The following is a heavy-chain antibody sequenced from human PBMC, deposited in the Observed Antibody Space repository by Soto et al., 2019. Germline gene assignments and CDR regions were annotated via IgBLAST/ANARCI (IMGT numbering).Heavy chain of an antibody. Sequence: EVQLVESGGGLVKPGGSLRLSCAASGFTFSSYSMNWVRQAPGKGLEWVSSISSSSSYIYYADSVKGRFTISRDNAKNSQYLQMNSLRAEDTAVYYCARAAKGGSSSMDVWGQGTTVTVSS. D-gene: IGHD1-26*01. J-gene: IGHJ6*02. V-gene: IGHV3-21*01. CDR3: ARAAKGGSSSMDV. CDR1: GFTFSSYS. CDR2: ISSSSSYI.